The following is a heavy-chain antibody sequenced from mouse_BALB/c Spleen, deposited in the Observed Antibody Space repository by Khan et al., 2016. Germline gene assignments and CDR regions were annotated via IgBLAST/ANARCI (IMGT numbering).Heavy chain of an antibody. CDR3: ARSPYEYDVGFAY. CDR1: GFNIQDTY. Sequence: VQLQQSGAELVKPGASVKLSCTASGFNIQDTYMHWVKQRPEQGLEWIGRIDPANGNTKYDPKFQGKATITADTSSNTAYLQLSSLTSEDTAVYYCARSPYEYDVGFAYWGQGTLVTVSA. V-gene: IGHV14-3*02. D-gene: IGHD2-4*01. CDR2: IDPANGNT. J-gene: IGHJ3*01.